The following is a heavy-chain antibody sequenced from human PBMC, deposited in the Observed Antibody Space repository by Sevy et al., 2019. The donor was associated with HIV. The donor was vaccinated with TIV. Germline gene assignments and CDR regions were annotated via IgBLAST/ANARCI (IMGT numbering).Heavy chain of an antibody. CDR3: VSAIAADGGF. V-gene: IGHV3-7*01. D-gene: IGHD6-13*01. CDR2: INQDGSVR. Sequence: GGSLRLSCAASGFSLNSFWMSWVRQAPGKGLEWVANINQDGSVRYYVDSVKGRFTISRDDARNLLYLQMDSLRAEDRAIYYCVSAIAADGGFWGQGALVTVSS. J-gene: IGHJ4*02. CDR1: GFSLNSFW.